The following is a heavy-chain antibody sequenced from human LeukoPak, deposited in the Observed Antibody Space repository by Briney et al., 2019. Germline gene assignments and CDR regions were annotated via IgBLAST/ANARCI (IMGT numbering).Heavy chain of an antibody. CDR3: ARGGVVTAHDAFDI. CDR2: ISSSSSYT. V-gene: IGHV3-11*06. Sequence: GGSLRLSCAASGFTFSDYYMSWIRHAPGKGLEGVSYISSSSSYTNYADSVKGRFTISRDNAKNSLYQQMNSLRAEDTAVYYCARGGVVTAHDAFDIWGQGTMVTVSS. CDR1: GFTFSDYY. D-gene: IGHD2-21*02. J-gene: IGHJ3*02.